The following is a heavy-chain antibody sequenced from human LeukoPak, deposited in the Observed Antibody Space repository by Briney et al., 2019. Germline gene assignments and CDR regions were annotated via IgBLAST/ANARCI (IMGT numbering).Heavy chain of an antibody. D-gene: IGHD3-22*01. Sequence: ASVKVSCKVSGYTLTELSMHWVRQAPGKGLECMASFDPENGETLYAQEFQGRVTLTEDTSADTAYMELISLRSEDTAVYYCTRSAVVPPYYFDYWGQGTLVTVSS. CDR1: GYTLTELS. CDR3: TRSAVVPPYYFDY. CDR2: FDPENGET. V-gene: IGHV1-24*01. J-gene: IGHJ4*02.